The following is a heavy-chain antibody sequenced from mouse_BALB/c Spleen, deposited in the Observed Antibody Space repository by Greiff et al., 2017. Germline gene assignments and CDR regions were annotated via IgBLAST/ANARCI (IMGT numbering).Heavy chain of an antibody. J-gene: IGHJ3*01. V-gene: IGHV2-9*02. D-gene: IGHD2-14*01. CDR2: IWAGGST. CDR3: ASYRYDEAWFAY. CDR1: GFSLTSYG. Sequence: VKLMESGPGLVAPSQSLSITCTVSGFSLTSYGVHWVRQPPGKGLEWLGVIWAGGSTNYNSALMSRLSISKDNSKSQVFLKMNSLQTDDTAMYYCASYRYDEAWFAYWGQGTLVTVSA.